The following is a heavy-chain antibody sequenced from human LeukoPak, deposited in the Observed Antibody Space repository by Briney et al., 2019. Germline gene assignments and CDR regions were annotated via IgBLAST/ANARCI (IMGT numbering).Heavy chain of an antibody. CDR3: ARHFSSSSGGIDY. CDR1: GYSFTSYW. V-gene: IGHV5-51*01. D-gene: IGHD6-6*01. J-gene: IGHJ4*02. CDR2: IYPGDSDT. Sequence: GESLKISCRGSGYSFTSYWIGWVRQMPGKGLEWMGIIYPGDSDTRYSPSFQGQVTISADKSISTAYLQWSSLKASDTAMYYCARHFSSSSGGIDYWGQGTLVTVSS.